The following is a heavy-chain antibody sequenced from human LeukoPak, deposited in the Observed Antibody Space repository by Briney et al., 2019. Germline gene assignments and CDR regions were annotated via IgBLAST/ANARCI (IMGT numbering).Heavy chain of an antibody. CDR3: AREQLNSNAFDI. Sequence: GGSLRLSCAASGFTFSDYYMSWIRQAPGKGLEWVSYISSSSSTIYYADSVKGRFTISRDNAKNSLYLQMNSLRAEDTAVYYCAREQLNSNAFDIWGQGTMVTVSS. D-gene: IGHD5-18*01. CDR1: GFTFSDYY. CDR2: ISSSSSTI. J-gene: IGHJ3*02. V-gene: IGHV3-11*04.